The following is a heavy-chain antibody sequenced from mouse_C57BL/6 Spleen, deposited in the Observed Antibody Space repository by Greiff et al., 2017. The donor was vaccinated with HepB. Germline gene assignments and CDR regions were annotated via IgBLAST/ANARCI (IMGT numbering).Heavy chain of an antibody. V-gene: IGHV1-64*01. J-gene: IGHJ4*01. CDR1: GYTFTSYW. CDR2: IHPNSGST. D-gene: IGHD1-1*01. CDR3: ARSATTVVGYYYAMDY. Sequence: QVQLQQPGAELVKPGASVKLSCKASGYTFTSYWMHWVKQRPGQGLEWIGMIHPNSGSTNYNEKFKSKATLTVDKSSSTAYMQISSLTSEDSAVYYCARSATTVVGYYYAMDYWGQGTSVTVSS.